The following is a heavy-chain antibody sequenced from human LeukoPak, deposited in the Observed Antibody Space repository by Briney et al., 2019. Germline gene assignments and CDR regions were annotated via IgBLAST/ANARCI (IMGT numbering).Heavy chain of an antibody. Sequence: ASVKVSCKASGGTFDSYAISWVRQAPGQGLEWMGGIIPIFGTANYAQKFQGRVTITTDESTSTAYMELSSLRSEDTAVYYCARAPGVPAARNYYYYMDVWGKGTTVTVSS. CDR1: GGTFDSYA. V-gene: IGHV1-69*05. D-gene: IGHD2-2*01. J-gene: IGHJ6*03. CDR2: IIPIFGTA. CDR3: ARAPGVPAARNYYYYMDV.